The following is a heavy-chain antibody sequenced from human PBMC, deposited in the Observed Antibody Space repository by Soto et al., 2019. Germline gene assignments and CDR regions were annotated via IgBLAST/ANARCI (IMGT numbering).Heavy chain of an antibody. V-gene: IGHV3-48*01. D-gene: IGHD4-17*01. CDR1: GFTFSSYS. J-gene: IGHJ5*02. CDR3: ARGIGYGDYPGPTALDWFDP. CDR2: ISSSSSTI. Sequence: EVQLVESGGGLVQPGGSLRLSCAASGFTFSSYSMNWVRQAPGKGLEWVSYISSSSSTIYYADSVKGRFTISRDNAKNSLYLQMNSLRAEDTAVYYCARGIGYGDYPGPTALDWFDPWGQGTLVTVSS.